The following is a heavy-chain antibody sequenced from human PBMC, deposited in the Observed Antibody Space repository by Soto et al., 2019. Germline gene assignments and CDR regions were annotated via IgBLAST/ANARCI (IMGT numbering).Heavy chain of an antibody. Sequence: QVQLQQWGAGLLKPSETLSLTCAVYGGSFSGYYWSWIRQPPGKGLEWIGEINHSGSTNYNPSLTSRVTISVDTSKNQFSLKLSSVTAADTAVYYCARGLISDYWGQGTLVTVSS. J-gene: IGHJ4*02. D-gene: IGHD3-16*01. CDR3: ARGLISDY. CDR1: GGSFSGYY. CDR2: INHSGST. V-gene: IGHV4-34*01.